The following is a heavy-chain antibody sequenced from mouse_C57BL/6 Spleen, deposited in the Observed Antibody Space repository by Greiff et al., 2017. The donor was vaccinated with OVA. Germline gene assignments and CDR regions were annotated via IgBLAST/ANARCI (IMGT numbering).Heavy chain of an antibody. Sequence: VQLQQSGAELVMPGASVKLSCKASGYTFTSYWMHWVKQRPGQGLEWIGEIDPSDSYTNYNQKFKGKSTLTVDKSSSTAYMQLSSLTSEDSAVYYCARGATVPDFDVWGTGTTVTVSS. CDR3: ARGATVPDFDV. CDR2: IDPSDSYT. D-gene: IGHD1-1*01. V-gene: IGHV1-69*01. CDR1: GYTFTSYW. J-gene: IGHJ1*03.